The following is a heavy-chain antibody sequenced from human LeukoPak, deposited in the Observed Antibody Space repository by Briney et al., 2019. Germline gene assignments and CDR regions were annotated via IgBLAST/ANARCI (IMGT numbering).Heavy chain of an antibody. J-gene: IGHJ4*02. CDR2: IYTSGST. D-gene: IGHD2-2*01. Sequence: PSETLSLTCTVSGESIKSFYWSWIRQPAAKGLEWIGRIYTSGSTNYSPSLKSRVTMSVDTSKNQFSLKLSSVTAADTAVYYCARDVVAAVGSFDYWGQGTQVTVSS. CDR3: ARDVVAAVGSFDY. V-gene: IGHV4-4*07. CDR1: GESIKSFY.